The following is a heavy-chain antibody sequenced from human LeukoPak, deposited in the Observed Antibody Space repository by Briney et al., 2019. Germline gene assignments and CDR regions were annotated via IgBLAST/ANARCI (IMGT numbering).Heavy chain of an antibody. CDR3: ARNYGSGSPLNWFDP. CDR2: IIPILGIA. D-gene: IGHD3-10*01. V-gene: IGHV1-69*04. Sequence: GSSVKVSCKASGGTFSSYAISWVRQAPGQGLEWMGRIIPILGIANYAQRFQGRVTITADKSTSTAYMELSSLRSEDTAVYYCARNYGSGSPLNWFDPWGQGTLVTVSS. CDR1: GGTFSSYA. J-gene: IGHJ5*02.